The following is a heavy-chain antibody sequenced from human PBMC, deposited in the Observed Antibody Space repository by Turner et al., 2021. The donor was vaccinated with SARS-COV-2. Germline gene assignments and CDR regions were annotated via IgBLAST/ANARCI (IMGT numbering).Heavy chain of an antibody. J-gene: IGHJ4*02. V-gene: IGHV1-24*01. CDR3: ATGYAYCGGDCSIHY. D-gene: IGHD2-21*02. CDR1: GYTLIELS. CDR2: FDHEDGET. Sequence: QVQLVQSGAEVKKPGASVKVSCKVSGYTLIELSMHWVRQAPGKGLEWMGGFDHEDGETIYAQKFQGRVTMTEDTSTDTAYMELSSLRSEDTAVYYCATGYAYCGGDCSIHYWGQGTLVTVSS.